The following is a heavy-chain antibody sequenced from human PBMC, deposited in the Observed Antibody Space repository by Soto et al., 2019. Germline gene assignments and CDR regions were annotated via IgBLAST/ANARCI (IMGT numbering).Heavy chain of an antibody. Sequence: PGGSLRLSCVGSGFIFSNNGMHWVRQTPGKGLEWVAFMSYDGSDTFYADSVKGRFSISRDNSKNTLFLHMSNLRTEDTAMYYCTIVRVADSVLDHWGQGTLVTAPQ. V-gene: IGHV3-30*02. CDR3: TIVRVADSVLDH. D-gene: IGHD3-10*02. J-gene: IGHJ5*02. CDR1: GFIFSNNG. CDR2: MSYDGSDT.